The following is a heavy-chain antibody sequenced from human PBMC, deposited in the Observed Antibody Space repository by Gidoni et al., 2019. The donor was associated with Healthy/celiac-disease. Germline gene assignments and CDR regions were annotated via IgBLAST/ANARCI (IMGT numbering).Heavy chain of an antibody. CDR1: GFTVSSNY. D-gene: IGHD2-2*01. J-gene: IGHJ4*02. CDR3: ARIRGSTSRYYDY. CDR2: IYSGGST. V-gene: IGHV3-66*01. Sequence: EVQLVESGGGLVQPGGSLRLSCAASGFTVSSNYMSWVRQAPGKGLEWVSVIYSGGSTYYADSVKGRFTISRDNSKNTLYLQMNSLRAEDTAVYYCARIRGSTSRYYDYWGQGTLVTVSS.